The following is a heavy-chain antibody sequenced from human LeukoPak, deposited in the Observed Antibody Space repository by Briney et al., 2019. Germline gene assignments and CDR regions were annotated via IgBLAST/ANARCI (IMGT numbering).Heavy chain of an antibody. V-gene: IGHV1-18*01. CDR2: ISAYNGNT. CDR1: GYTFTSYG. Sequence: GASVKLSCKASGYTFTSYGISWVRQAPGQGLEWMGWISAYNGNTNYAQKLQGRVTMTTDTSTSTAYMELRSLRSDDTAVYYCARGRTTVVTPDAFDIWGQGTMVTVSS. CDR3: ARGRTTVVTPDAFDI. J-gene: IGHJ3*02. D-gene: IGHD4-23*01.